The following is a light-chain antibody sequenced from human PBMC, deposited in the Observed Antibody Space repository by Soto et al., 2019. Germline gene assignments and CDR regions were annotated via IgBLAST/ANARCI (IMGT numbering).Light chain of an antibody. J-gene: IGKJ4*01. CDR1: QSVSSSY. V-gene: IGKV3-20*01. CDR2: AVS. Sequence: EVVLTQSPGTLSLSPGERATLSCRASQSVSSSYLAWYQQIPGQAPRLLIYAVSNRATGIPDRFSGSGSGTDFTLTISRLEPEDFAVSYCQQYDRSHLTFGGGTKVELK. CDR3: QQYDRSHLT.